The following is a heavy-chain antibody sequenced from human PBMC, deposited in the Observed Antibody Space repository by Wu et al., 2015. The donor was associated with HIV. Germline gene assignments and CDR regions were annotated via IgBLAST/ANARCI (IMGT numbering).Heavy chain of an antibody. CDR1: GDTSRNYV. D-gene: IGHD6-19*01. CDR2: FSPVFANP. V-gene: IGHV1-69*13. CDR3: ARGDSSGWYSFDS. Sequence: QVHLVQSGAEVKKSGSSVKISCKASGDTSRNYVFSWVRQAPGQGLEWMGRFSPVFANPSYAQKFQGRVTITADEIDEDKPTWKLYSLRFEDTAVYYCARGDSSGWYSFDSWGQGTLVIVSS. J-gene: IGHJ4*02.